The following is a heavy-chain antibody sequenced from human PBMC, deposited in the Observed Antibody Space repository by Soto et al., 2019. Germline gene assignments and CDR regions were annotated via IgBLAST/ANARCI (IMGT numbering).Heavy chain of an antibody. CDR1: GFTFRSYS. V-gene: IGHV3-21*01. D-gene: IGHD1-7*01. CDR2: ISSSSSYI. J-gene: IGHJ3*02. Sequence: PGGSLRLSCAASGFTFRSYSMNWVRQAPGKGLEWVSSISSSSSYIYYADSVKGRFTISRDNAKNSLYLQMNSRRAEDTAVYYCARGGVTGTRVDAFDIWGQGTMVTVSS. CDR3: ARGGVTGTRVDAFDI.